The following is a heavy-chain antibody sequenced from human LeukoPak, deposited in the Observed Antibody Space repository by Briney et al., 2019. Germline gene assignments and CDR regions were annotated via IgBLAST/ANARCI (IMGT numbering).Heavy chain of an antibody. D-gene: IGHD3-10*01. J-gene: IGHJ4*02. CDR1: GGSFSGYY. CDR2: INYSGST. V-gene: IGHV4-34*01. CDR3: ARGGRFGELLSKPPLDY. Sequence: PSETLSLTCAVCGGSFSGYYWSWIRQPPGKGLEWIGEINYSGSTNYNPSLKSRVTISVDTSKNQFSLKLSSVTAADTAVYYCARGGRFGELLSKPPLDYWGQGTLVTVSS.